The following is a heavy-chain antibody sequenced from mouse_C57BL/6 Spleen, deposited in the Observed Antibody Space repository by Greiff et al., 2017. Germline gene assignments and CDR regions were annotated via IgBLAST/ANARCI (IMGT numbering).Heavy chain of an antibody. Sequence: VQLQESGAELVKPGASVKMSCKASGYTFTSYWITWVKQRPGQGLEWIGDIYPGSGSTNYNEKFKSKATLTVDTSSSTAYMQLSSLTSEDSAVYYCANYDSYYYAMDYWGQGTSVTVSS. D-gene: IGHD2-4*01. J-gene: IGHJ4*01. CDR1: GYTFTSYW. V-gene: IGHV1-55*01. CDR3: ANYDSYYYAMDY. CDR2: IYPGSGST.